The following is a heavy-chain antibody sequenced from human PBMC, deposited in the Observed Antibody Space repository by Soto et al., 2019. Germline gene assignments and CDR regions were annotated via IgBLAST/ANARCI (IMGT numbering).Heavy chain of an antibody. D-gene: IGHD6-19*01. V-gene: IGHV1-24*01. J-gene: IGHJ4*02. CDR3: ATKWLVLWDNGHDY. Sequence: GASVKVSCKVSGYTLTELSLHWVRQSPGKGLEWMGGFDPEDGETIYAQKFQGRVTMTEDTSTDTAYMELSSLRSEDTAVYYCATKWLVLWDNGHDYWGQGTLVTVSS. CDR2: FDPEDGET. CDR1: GYTLTELS.